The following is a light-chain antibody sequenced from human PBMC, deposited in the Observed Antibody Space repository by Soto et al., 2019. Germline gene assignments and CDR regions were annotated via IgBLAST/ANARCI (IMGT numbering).Light chain of an antibody. J-gene: IGLJ3*02. CDR2: SDN. CDR3: ATWDDSLTGPV. CDR1: GSNIGGNT. Sequence: QSALTQPPSASGTPGQRVTFSCSGTGSNIGGNTVNWYQHLPGTAPKLLIYSDNQRPSGVPDRFSGSKSGTSASLAISGLQSEDEADYYCATWDDSLTGPVFGGGTKLTVL. V-gene: IGLV1-44*01.